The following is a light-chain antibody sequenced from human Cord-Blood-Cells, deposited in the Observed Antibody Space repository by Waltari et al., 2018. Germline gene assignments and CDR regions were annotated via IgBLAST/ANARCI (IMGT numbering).Light chain of an antibody. CDR2: EVS. V-gene: IGLV2-14*01. J-gene: IGLJ3*02. Sequence: QSALTQPASVSGSPGQSITISCTGTSSDVGGYNYVSWYQQHPGKAPKLMIYEVSNRPSGVSNRFSGSESGNTASLTSSGLQAEDDADYYCISYTSSSTLVFGGGTKLTVL. CDR1: SSDVGGYNY. CDR3: ISYTSSSTLV.